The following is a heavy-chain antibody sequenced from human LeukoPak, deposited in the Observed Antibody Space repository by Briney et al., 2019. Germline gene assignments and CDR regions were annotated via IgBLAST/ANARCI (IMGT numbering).Heavy chain of an antibody. D-gene: IGHD2-2*02. CDR1: GGSISSYY. CDR2: IYHSGST. J-gene: IGHJ3*02. Sequence: SETLSLTCTVSGGSISSYYWSWIRQPPGKGLEWIGSIYHSGSTYYNPSLKSRVTISVDTSKNQFSLKLSSVTAADTAVYYCARPGGYCSSTSCYKDDAFDIWGQGTMVTVSS. V-gene: IGHV4-59*08. CDR3: ARPGGYCSSTSCYKDDAFDI.